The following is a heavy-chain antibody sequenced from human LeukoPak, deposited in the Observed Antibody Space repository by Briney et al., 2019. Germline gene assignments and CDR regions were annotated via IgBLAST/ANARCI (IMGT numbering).Heavy chain of an antibody. J-gene: IGHJ4*02. CDR1: GFTLSSYA. Sequence: GSLRLSCAASGFTLSSYAMSWVRQAPGKGLEWVSAISDSGNTYHADSVKGRFTISRDSSKNTMFLQMNRLRPEDAAVYYCTKAPVTTCRGAYCYPFDCWGQGTLVTVSS. CDR3: TKAPVTTCRGAYCYPFDC. V-gene: IGHV3-23*01. D-gene: IGHD2-21*01. CDR2: ISDSGNT.